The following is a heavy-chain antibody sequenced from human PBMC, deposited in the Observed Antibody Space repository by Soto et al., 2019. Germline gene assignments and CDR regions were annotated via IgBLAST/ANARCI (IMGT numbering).Heavy chain of an antibody. D-gene: IGHD3-9*01. CDR2: IYYSGNT. Sequence: SETLSLTCTVSGGSISSSSYYWGWIRQPPGKGLEWIGSIYYSGNTNYNPSLKSRVTISVDTSKNQFSLKLSSVTAADTAVYYCARARVGVYDILTGPALSWFDPWGQGIRVTVSS. CDR1: GGSISSSSYY. J-gene: IGHJ5*02. V-gene: IGHV4-39*07. CDR3: ARARVGVYDILTGPALSWFDP.